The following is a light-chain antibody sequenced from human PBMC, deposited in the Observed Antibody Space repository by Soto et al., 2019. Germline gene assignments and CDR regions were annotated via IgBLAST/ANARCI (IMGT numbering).Light chain of an antibody. V-gene: IGKV3-20*01. Sequence: EIVLTQSPGTLSSSPGERDTLSCRASQTVTSNYLAWYQQKPGQAPRLLFFGASIRATGLPDRFSGGGSGTDFTLTISRLEPEDFAVYYCQQYGSSPGTFGQGTKVDIK. CDR2: GAS. J-gene: IGKJ1*01. CDR1: QTVTSNY. CDR3: QQYGSSPGT.